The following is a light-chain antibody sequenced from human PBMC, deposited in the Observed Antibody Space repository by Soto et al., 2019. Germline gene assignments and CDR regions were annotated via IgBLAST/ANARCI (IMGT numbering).Light chain of an antibody. CDR3: AAWDDSLSVYV. Sequence: QSVLTQPPSASGTPGQRVTISCPGSSSNIGSNYVYWYQQLPGTAPKLLIYRNNQRPSGVPDRFSGSKSGTSASLAISGLRSEDEADYYCAAWDDSLSVYVFGTGTKVTVL. CDR1: SSNIGSNY. V-gene: IGLV1-47*01. J-gene: IGLJ1*01. CDR2: RNN.